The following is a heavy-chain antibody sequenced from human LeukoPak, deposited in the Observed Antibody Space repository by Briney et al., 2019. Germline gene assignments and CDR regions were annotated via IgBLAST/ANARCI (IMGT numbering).Heavy chain of an antibody. CDR3: AKDGGGGNYFDY. CDR2: ISYDGSNK. Sequence: GRSLRLSCAASGFTFSSYGMHWVRQAPGKGLEWVAVISYDGSNKYYADSVKGRFTISRDNSKNTLYLQMNSLRAEDTAVYYCAKDGGGGNYFDYWGQGTLVTVSS. D-gene: IGHD2-15*01. V-gene: IGHV3-30*18. J-gene: IGHJ4*02. CDR1: GFTFSSYG.